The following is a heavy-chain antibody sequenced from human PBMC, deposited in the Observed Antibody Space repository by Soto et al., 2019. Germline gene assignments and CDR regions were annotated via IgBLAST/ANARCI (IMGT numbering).Heavy chain of an antibody. CDR3: AREGRRWLEWKPDAFDI. Sequence: AVKVSCKASGGTFSSYAISWVRQAPGQGLEWMGGIIPIFGTANYAQKFQGRVTITADESTSTAYMELSSLRSEDTAVHYCAREGRRWLEWKPDAFDIWGQGTMVTVSS. CDR2: IIPIFGTA. J-gene: IGHJ3*02. D-gene: IGHD3-10*01. CDR1: GGTFSSYA. V-gene: IGHV1-69*13.